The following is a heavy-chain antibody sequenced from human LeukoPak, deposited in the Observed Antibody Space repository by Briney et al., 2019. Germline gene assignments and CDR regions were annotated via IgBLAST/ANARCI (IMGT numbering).Heavy chain of an antibody. CDR2: ISGSGGST. CDR3: AKDDRIQTRRYSYNY. Sequence: GGSLRLSCAASGFTSSSYAMSWVRQAPGKGLEWVSVISGSGGSTSYADSVKGRFTISRDNSMNTLYLQMNSLRAEDTAVYYCAKDDRIQTRRYSYNYWGQGTLVTVSS. D-gene: IGHD5-18*01. J-gene: IGHJ4*02. V-gene: IGHV3-23*01. CDR1: GFTSSSYA.